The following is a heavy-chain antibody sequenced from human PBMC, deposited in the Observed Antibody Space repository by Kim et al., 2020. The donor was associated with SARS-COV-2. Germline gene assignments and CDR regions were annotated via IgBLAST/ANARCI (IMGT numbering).Heavy chain of an antibody. Sequence: ADSVKGRFTISRDNSKNPLYLQMNSLRAEDTAVYYCAKDPDVVPRFRFDPWGQGTLVTVSS. J-gene: IGHJ5*02. D-gene: IGHD2-2*01. V-gene: IGHV3-23*01. CDR3: AKDPDVVPRFRFDP.